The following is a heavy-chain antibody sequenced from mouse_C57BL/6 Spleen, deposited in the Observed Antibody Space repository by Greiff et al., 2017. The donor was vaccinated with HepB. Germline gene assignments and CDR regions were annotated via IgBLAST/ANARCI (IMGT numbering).Heavy chain of an antibody. D-gene: IGHD1-3*01. CDR3: ARDAEWAGFAY. Sequence: DVMLVESGGGLVQSGRSLRPSCATSGFTFSDFYMEWVRQAPGKGLEWIAASRNKANDYTTEYSASVKGRFIVARDTSQSILYLQMNALRAEDTAIYYCARDAEWAGFAYWGKGTMVTVSA. CDR1: GFTFSDFY. CDR2: SRNKANDYTT. J-gene: IGHJ3*01. V-gene: IGHV7-1*01.